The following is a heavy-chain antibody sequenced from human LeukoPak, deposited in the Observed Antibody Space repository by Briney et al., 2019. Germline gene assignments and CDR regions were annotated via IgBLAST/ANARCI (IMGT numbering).Heavy chain of an antibody. CDR2: INPNSGGT. V-gene: IGHV1-2*02. J-gene: IGHJ4*02. CDR1: GYTFTDYY. Sequence: ASVKVSCKASGYTFTDYYMHWVRQAPGQGLEWMGWINPNSGGTNYAQKFQGRVTMTRDTSISTAYMELSRLRSDDTAVYYCARLQNRGYRYGENDYWGQGTLVTVSS. CDR3: ARLQNRGYRYGENDY. D-gene: IGHD5-18*01.